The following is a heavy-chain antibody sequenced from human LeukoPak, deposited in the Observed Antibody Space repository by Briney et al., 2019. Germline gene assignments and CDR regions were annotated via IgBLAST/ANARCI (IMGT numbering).Heavy chain of an antibody. CDR3: AREGMAAAGTQDLYYYYYGMDV. CDR2: ISAYNGNT. J-gene: IGHJ6*02. CDR1: GYTFTSYG. V-gene: IGHV1-18*01. D-gene: IGHD6-13*01. Sequence: ASVKVSCKASGYTFTSYGISWVRQAPGQGLEWMGWISAYNGNTNYAQKLQGRVTMTTDTSTSTAYMELRSLRSDDTAVYYCAREGMAAAGTQDLYYYYYGMDVWGQGTTVTVSS.